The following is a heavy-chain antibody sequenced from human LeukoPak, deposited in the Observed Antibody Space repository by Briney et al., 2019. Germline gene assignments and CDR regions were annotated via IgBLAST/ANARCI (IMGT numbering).Heavy chain of an antibody. Sequence: GGSLRLSCGASGFTFSSYEMNWVRQAPGKGLEWVSYITSSGTTIYYADSVKGRLTISRDNAKNSLYLQMNSLRAEDTAVYYCARDDSDGWSHDIWGQGIRVTVSS. J-gene: IGHJ3*02. D-gene: IGHD6-19*01. CDR2: ITSSGTTI. CDR3: ARDDSDGWSHDI. V-gene: IGHV3-48*03. CDR1: GFTFSSYE.